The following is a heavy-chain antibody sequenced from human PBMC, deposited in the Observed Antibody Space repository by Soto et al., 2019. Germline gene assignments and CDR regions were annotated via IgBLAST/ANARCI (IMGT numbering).Heavy chain of an antibody. CDR3: ARGASNRTVWYIWFDP. Sequence: QVQLVQSGAEVKKPGPSAKVSCKASGGTFSTYPINWVRQVPGQGLEYMGGIIPKFGTTNYAQKFRGTVTITADESTSTAYMELNNLRSEDTAVYYCARGASNRTVWYIWFDPWGQGTLVTVSS. CDR2: IIPKFGTT. D-gene: IGHD6-19*01. V-gene: IGHV1-69*01. J-gene: IGHJ5*02. CDR1: GGTFSTYP.